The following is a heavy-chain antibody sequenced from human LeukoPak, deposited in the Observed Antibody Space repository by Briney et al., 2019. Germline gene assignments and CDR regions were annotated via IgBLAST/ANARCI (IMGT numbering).Heavy chain of an antibody. CDR1: GYSISSGYY. CDR3: ARPVTVTTGGYYFDY. J-gene: IGHJ4*02. D-gene: IGHD4-17*01. Sequence: SETLSLTCAVSGYSISSGYYWGWIRQPPGKGLEWIGSIYHSGSTYYNPSLKSRVTISVDTSKNQFSLKLSSVTAADTAVYYCARPVTVTTGGYYFDYWGQGTLVTVSS. V-gene: IGHV4-38-2*01. CDR2: IYHSGST.